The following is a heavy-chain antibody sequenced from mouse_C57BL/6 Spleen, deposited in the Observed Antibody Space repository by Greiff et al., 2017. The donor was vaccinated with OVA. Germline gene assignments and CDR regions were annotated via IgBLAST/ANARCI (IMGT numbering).Heavy chain of an antibody. Sequence: EVKLMESGGDLVKPGGSLKLSCAASGFTFSSYGMSWVRQTPDKRLEWVATISSGGSYTYYPDSVKGRFTISRDNAKNTLYLQMSRLKSEDTAVYYCARRLREGAMDYWGQGTSVTASS. CDR2: ISSGGSYT. CDR3: ARRLREGAMDY. D-gene: IGHD2-12*01. V-gene: IGHV5-6*02. J-gene: IGHJ4*01. CDR1: GFTFSSYG.